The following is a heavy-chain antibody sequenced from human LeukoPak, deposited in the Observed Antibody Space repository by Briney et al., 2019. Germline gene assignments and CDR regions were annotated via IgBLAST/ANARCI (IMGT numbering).Heavy chain of an antibody. Sequence: PGGSLRLSCAASGFTFSSYAMSWVRQAPGKGLEWVSAISGSGGSTYYADYVKGRFTISRDNSKNTLYLQMNSLRAEDTAVYYCAKDMDYYDSSGYYEKGNFDYWGQGTLVTVSS. CDR3: AKDMDYYDSSGYYEKGNFDY. CDR2: ISGSGGST. D-gene: IGHD3-22*01. CDR1: GFTFSSYA. J-gene: IGHJ4*02. V-gene: IGHV3-23*01.